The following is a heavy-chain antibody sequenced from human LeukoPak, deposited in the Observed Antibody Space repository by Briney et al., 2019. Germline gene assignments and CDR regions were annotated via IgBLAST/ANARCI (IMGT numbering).Heavy chain of an antibody. CDR1: GFTFNNYA. CDR3: AKDGSWGDYYFYFYMDV. Sequence: GGSLRLSCAASGFTFNNYAMYWVRQAPGKGLEWVSGIFGSGGSAHYADSVKGRFTISRDNSKNTLYIEMNSLRAEDTAVYYCAKDGSWGDYYFYFYMDVWGKGTTVTVSS. V-gene: IGHV3-23*01. J-gene: IGHJ6*03. D-gene: IGHD3-16*01. CDR2: IFGSGGSA.